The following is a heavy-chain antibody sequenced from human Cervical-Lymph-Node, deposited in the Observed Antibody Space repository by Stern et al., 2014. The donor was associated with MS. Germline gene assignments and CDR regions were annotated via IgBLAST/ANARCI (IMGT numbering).Heavy chain of an antibody. J-gene: IGHJ3*01. V-gene: IGHV1-69*06. CDR2: IIPFLGGP. Sequence: QVQLVQSGAEVKKPGSSVRVSCEPSGGTLSSYAISWVRQAPGPGLQWMGGIIPFLGGPDYAPKFQDRVTITANKSTSASYMELSSLTSDDTAIYYCAKGEGDYGETDAFDLWGQGTTVTVSS. CDR3: AKGEGDYGETDAFDL. D-gene: IGHD4-17*01. CDR1: GGTLSSYA.